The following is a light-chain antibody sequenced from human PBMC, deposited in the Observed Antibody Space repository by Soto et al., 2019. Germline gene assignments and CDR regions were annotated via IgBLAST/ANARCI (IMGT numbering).Light chain of an antibody. J-gene: IGKJ2*01. CDR1: QSVRSS. V-gene: IGKV3-15*01. Sequence: EIVMTQSPATLSVSPGERVTLSCRASQSVRSSLIWYQQKPGQAPRLLIYGASTRATGFPARFSGSGSGTEFSLTISSLQSEDFAVYFCQQYNDWPYTLGQGTKLEIK. CDR2: GAS. CDR3: QQYNDWPYT.